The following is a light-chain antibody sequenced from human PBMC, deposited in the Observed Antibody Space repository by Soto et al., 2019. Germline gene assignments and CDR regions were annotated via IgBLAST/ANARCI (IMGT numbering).Light chain of an antibody. J-gene: IGLJ1*01. CDR3: SSYTRSSTLV. CDR1: SSDVGGYNY. V-gene: IGLV2-14*01. Sequence: SVLTQPASVSGSPGQSITISCTGTSSDVGGYNYVSWYQQHPGKAPKLMIYEVSNRPSGVSNRFSGSKSGNTASLTISGLQAEDEADYYCSSYTRSSTLVFGTGTKPPS. CDR2: EVS.